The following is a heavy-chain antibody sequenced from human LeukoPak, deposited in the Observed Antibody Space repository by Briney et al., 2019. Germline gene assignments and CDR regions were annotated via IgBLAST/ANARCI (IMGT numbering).Heavy chain of an antibody. D-gene: IGHD2-2*01. CDR1: GFTFSSYG. CDR2: IWYDGSNK. Sequence: PGGSLRLSCAASGFTFSSYGMHWVRQAPGKGLEWVAVIWYDGSNKYYADSVKGRFTISRDNSKNTLYLQMNSLRAEDTAVYYCAKDLLGYCSSTSCLNWFDPWGQGTLVTVSS. J-gene: IGHJ5*02. V-gene: IGHV3-33*06. CDR3: AKDLLGYCSSTSCLNWFDP.